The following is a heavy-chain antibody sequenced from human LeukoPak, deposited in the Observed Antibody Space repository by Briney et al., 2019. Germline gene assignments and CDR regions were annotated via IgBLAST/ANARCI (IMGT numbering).Heavy chain of an antibody. D-gene: IGHD3-16*01. J-gene: IGHJ4*02. Sequence: PGGSLRLSCAASGFTFSSYAMHWVRQAPGKGLEYVSAISSNGGSTYYANSVKGRFTISRDNSKNTLYLQMGSLRAEDMAVYYCAKHDYVWGSLDYWGQGTLVTVSS. CDR3: AKHDYVWGSLDY. V-gene: IGHV3-64*01. CDR1: GFTFSSYA. CDR2: ISSNGGST.